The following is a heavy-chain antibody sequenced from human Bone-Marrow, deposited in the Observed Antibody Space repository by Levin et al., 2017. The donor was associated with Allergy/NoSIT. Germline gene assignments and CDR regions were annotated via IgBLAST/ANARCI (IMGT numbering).Heavy chain of an antibody. Sequence: MASETLSLTCSVSGGPISDYYWSWLRQPPGKELEWIGFVYESGYTKYNPTLEGRVRMSVDTSKSQVSLKLRSVTAADTAVYYCARHSQVERQDRWFDPWGQGTRVTVSS. CDR1: GGPISDYY. V-gene: IGHV4-59*12. J-gene: IGHJ5*02. D-gene: IGHD1-1*01. CDR3: ARHSQVERQDRWFDP. CDR2: VYESGYT.